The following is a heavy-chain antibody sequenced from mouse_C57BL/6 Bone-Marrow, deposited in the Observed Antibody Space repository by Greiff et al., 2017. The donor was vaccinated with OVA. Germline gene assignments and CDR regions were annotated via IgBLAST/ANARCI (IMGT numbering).Heavy chain of an antibody. D-gene: IGHD3-3*01. Sequence: PEQGLEWIGYIYPRDGSTQYNEKFKGKATLTADKSSSTAYMQLNSLTSEDSAVYFCARWGLVVDWGQGTTLTVSS. CDR2: IYPRDGST. V-gene: IGHV1-78*01. CDR3: ARWGLVVD. J-gene: IGHJ2*01.